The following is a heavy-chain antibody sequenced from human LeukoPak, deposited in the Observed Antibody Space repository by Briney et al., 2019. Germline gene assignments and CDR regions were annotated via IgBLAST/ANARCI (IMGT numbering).Heavy chain of an antibody. J-gene: IGHJ6*03. Sequence: SGGSLRLSCAASGFTFSSYGMHWVRQAPGKGLEWVAFIRYDGSNKYYADSVKGRFTISRDNSKNTLYLQMNSLRAEDTAVYYCAKAKGSGSYYTPYYYYYYMDVWGKGITVTISS. CDR3: AKAKGSGSYYTPYYYYYYMDV. CDR2: IRYDGSNK. D-gene: IGHD3-10*01. CDR1: GFTFSSYG. V-gene: IGHV3-30*02.